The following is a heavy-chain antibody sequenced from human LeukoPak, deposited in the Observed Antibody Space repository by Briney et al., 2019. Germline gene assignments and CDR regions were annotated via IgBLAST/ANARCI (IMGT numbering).Heavy chain of an antibody. CDR1: GGSISSGGYY. CDR3: ARGTLAGRWYFDL. Sequence: PSETLSLTCTVSGGSISSGGYYWSWIRQHPGKGLEWIGYIYYSGSTYYNPSLKSRVTISVDTSKNQFSLKLSSVTAADTAVYYCARGTLAGRWYFDLWGRGTLVTVSS. D-gene: IGHD1-1*01. CDR2: IYYSGST. V-gene: IGHV4-31*03. J-gene: IGHJ2*01.